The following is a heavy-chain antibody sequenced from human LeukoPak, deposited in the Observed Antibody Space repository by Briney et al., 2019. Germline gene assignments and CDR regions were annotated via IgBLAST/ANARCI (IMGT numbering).Heavy chain of an antibody. CDR1: GFTFSSYG. CDR2: ISYDGSNK. D-gene: IGHD3-22*01. J-gene: IGHJ4*02. CDR3: AKVAYYYDSSGYWGDY. Sequence: GGSLRLSCAASGFTFSSYGMHWVRQAPGKGLEWEAVISYDGSNKYYADSVKGRFTISRDNSKNTLYLQMNSLRAEDMAVYYCAKVAYYYDSSGYWGDYWGQGTLVTVSS. V-gene: IGHV3-30*18.